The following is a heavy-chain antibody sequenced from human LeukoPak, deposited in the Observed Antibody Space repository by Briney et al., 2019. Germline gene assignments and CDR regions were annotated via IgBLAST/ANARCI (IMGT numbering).Heavy chain of an antibody. D-gene: IGHD6-19*01. CDR3: ARVDGYSSGWTRNDYYYYYMDV. V-gene: IGHV1-2*02. Sequence: ASVKVSCKASGYTFTGYYMHWVRQAPGQGLEWMGWINPNSGGTNYAQKFQGRVTMTRDTSISTAYMELSRLRSDDTAVYYCARVDGYSSGWTRNDYYYYYMDVWGKGTTVTVSS. CDR2: INPNSGGT. J-gene: IGHJ6*03. CDR1: GYTFTGYY.